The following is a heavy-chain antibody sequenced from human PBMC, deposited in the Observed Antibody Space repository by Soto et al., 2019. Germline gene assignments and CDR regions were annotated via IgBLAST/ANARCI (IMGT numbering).Heavy chain of an antibody. V-gene: IGHV3-48*01. D-gene: IGHD3-22*01. CDR2: IGIGSSTK. Sequence: GGSLRLSCAASGFNFRNYGMNWVRKAPGKGLEWVSYIGIGSSTKYYADSVKGRFTISRDNAKNSLYLQMNSLRAEDTAVYYCARDQLYYNDISGRPLNAFDVWGQGTMVTVSS. CDR3: ARDQLYYNDISGRPLNAFDV. J-gene: IGHJ3*01. CDR1: GFNFRNYG.